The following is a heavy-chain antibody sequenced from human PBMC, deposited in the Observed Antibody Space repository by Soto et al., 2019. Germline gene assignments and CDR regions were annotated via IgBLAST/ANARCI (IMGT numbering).Heavy chain of an antibody. D-gene: IGHD1-26*01. CDR2: INHSGST. CDR3: ARKRVWVAVDY. CDR1: GGSFSGYY. J-gene: IGHJ4*02. V-gene: IGHV4-34*01. Sequence: QVQLQQWGAGLLKPSETLSLTCAVYGGSFSGYYWSWIRQPPGKGLEWIGEINHSGSTNYNPSLTSRVTISVDTSKNQFSLKLSSVTAADTAVYYCARKRVWVAVDYWGQGTLVTVSS.